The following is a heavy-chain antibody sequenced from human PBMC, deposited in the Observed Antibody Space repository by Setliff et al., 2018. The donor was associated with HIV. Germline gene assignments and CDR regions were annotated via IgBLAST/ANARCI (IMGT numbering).Heavy chain of an antibody. CDR2: INPNSGGR. CDR3: ARSGTPWQLVRGGYYYYYYMAV. J-gene: IGHJ6*03. CDR1: GYTFTGQY. V-gene: IGHV1-2*02. Sequence: ASVKVSCKASGYTFTGQYMHWVRQAPGQGLEWLGWINPNSGGRKSAQKFQDGVTITADKSTSTAYMELSSLTSEDTDVYYCARSGTPWQLVRGGYYYYYYMAVWGKGTTVTVSS. D-gene: IGHD6-6*01.